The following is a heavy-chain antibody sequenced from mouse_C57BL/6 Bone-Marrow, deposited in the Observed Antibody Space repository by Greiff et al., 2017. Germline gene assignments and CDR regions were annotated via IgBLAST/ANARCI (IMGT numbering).Heavy chain of an antibody. CDR3: ARSGPLGRSWDY. V-gene: IGHV1-55*01. CDR1: GYTFTSYW. CDR2: IYPTSGRT. Sequence: QVQLQQPGAELVKPGASVKMSCKASGYTFTSYWITWVKQRPGQGLEWIGDIYPTSGRTNSNEKFKSKGILTVDTTSNKAYMQLSSLTSEDSAVFYCARSGPLGRSWDYGGQGTTLTVTS. D-gene: IGHD4-1*01. J-gene: IGHJ2*01.